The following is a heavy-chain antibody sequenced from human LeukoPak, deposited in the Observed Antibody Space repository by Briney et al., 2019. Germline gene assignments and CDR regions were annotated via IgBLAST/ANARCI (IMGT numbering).Heavy chain of an antibody. CDR3: TTDEFDYTSGNYRSSGEYYFDY. CDR1: GFTFSNAW. Sequence: RGSLRLSCAASGFTFSNAWMSWVRQAPGKGLEWVGRIKSKTDGGTTDYAAPVKGRFAMSRDDSKNTLCLQMNGLKTEDTAVYYCTTDEFDYTSGNYRSSGEYYFDYWGQGTLVTVSS. CDR2: IKSKTDGGTT. J-gene: IGHJ4*02. V-gene: IGHV3-15*01. D-gene: IGHD3-16*02.